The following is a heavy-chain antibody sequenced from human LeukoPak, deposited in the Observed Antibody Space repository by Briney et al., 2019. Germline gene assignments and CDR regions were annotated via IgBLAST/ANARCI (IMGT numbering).Heavy chain of an antibody. CDR3: ARDQLKEAVAGFFDY. Sequence: GGSLRLSCAASGFTFSSYAMQWVRQAPGKGLGWVAVISYDGSNKYYADSVKGRFTISRDNSKNTLYLQMNSLRAEDTAVYYCARDQLKEAVAGFFDYWGQGTLVTVSS. CDR2: ISYDGSNK. CDR1: GFTFSSYA. J-gene: IGHJ4*02. D-gene: IGHD6-19*01. V-gene: IGHV3-30-3*01.